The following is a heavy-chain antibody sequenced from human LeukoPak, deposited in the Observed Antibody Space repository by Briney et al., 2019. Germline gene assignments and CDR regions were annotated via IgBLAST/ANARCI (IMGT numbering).Heavy chain of an antibody. Sequence: ASVKASCKASGYTFTGYYMHWVRQAPGQGLEWMGWINPNSGGTNYAQKFQGRVTMTRDTSISTAYMELSRLRSDDTAEYYCARPSSGWIMGFDYWGQGTLVTVSS. J-gene: IGHJ4*02. CDR3: ARPSSGWIMGFDY. V-gene: IGHV1-2*02. CDR1: GYTFTGYY. D-gene: IGHD6-19*01. CDR2: INPNSGGT.